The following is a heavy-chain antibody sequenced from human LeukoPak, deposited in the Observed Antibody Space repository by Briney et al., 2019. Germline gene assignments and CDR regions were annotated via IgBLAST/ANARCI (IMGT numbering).Heavy chain of an antibody. Sequence: PGGSLRLSCAASGFTFSSYSMNWDRQAPGKGLEWVSYISSSSSTIYYADSVKGRFTISRDNAKNSLYLQMNSLRAEDTAVYYCARRPTGYSSGWAVGLDYWGQGTLVTVSS. CDR1: GFTFSSYS. V-gene: IGHV3-48*01. D-gene: IGHD6-19*01. CDR2: ISSSSSTI. CDR3: ARRPTGYSSGWAVGLDY. J-gene: IGHJ4*02.